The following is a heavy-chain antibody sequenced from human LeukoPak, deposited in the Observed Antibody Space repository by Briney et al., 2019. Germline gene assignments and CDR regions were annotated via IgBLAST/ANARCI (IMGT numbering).Heavy chain of an antibody. CDR3: ARHSDVVGAI. D-gene: IGHD3-16*01. Sequence: LGESLKISCEASGYPFTHQWIGWVRQMPGTGLEWVGIIYPRDSDTIYSPSFQGHVTISADTSINTAYLEWRSLEASDTAMYYCARHSDVVGAIWGQGTQVTVSS. CDR2: IYPRDSDT. CDR1: GYPFTHQW. J-gene: IGHJ4*02. V-gene: IGHV5-51*01.